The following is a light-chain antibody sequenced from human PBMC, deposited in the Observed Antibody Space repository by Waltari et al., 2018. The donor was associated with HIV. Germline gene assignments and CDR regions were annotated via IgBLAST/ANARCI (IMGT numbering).Light chain of an antibody. Sequence: QSVLTQPPSASGTPGQSVPIPCSGTSSNTGTNYAYWYQQFPGTAPKLLLYRNNKRPSGVPDRFSGSKSGTSASLAISGLRSDDEADYYCAAWDDTLTVVFGGGTKLTVL. CDR3: AAWDDTLTVV. V-gene: IGLV1-47*01. J-gene: IGLJ2*01. CDR1: SSNTGTNY. CDR2: RNN.